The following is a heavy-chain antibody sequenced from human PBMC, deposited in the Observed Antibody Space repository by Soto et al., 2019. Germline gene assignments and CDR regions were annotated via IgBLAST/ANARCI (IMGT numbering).Heavy chain of an antibody. Sequence: QVQLVQSGAEVKKPGSSVKVSCKASGGTFSSYAISWVRQAPGQGLEWMGGIIPIFGTANYAQKFQGRVTSTADESTSTAYMELSSLRSEDTAVYYCARACSGGSCYSWTYYFDYCGQGNLVTVSS. D-gene: IGHD2-15*01. V-gene: IGHV1-69*01. J-gene: IGHJ4*02. CDR1: GGTFSSYA. CDR3: ARACSGGSCYSWTYYFDY. CDR2: IIPIFGTA.